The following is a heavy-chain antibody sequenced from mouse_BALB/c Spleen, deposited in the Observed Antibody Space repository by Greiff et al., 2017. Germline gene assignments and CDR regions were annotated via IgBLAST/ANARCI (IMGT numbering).Heavy chain of an antibody. V-gene: IGHV3-2*02. CDR1: GYSITSDYA. CDR3: ARRRGSYFDY. Sequence: EVKLQESGPGLVKPSQSLSLTCTVTGYSITSDYAWNWIRQFPGNKLEWMGYISYSGSTSYNPSLKSRISITRDTSKNQFFLQLNSVTTEDTATYYCARRRGSYFDYWGQGTTLTVSS. J-gene: IGHJ2*01. CDR2: ISYSGST.